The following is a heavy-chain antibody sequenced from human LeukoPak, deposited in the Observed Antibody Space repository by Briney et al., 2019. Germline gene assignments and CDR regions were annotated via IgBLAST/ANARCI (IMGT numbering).Heavy chain of an antibody. CDR1: GFTFSSYA. Sequence: GGSLRLSCAASGFTFSSYAMHWVLQAPGKGLEWVAVISYDGSNKYYADSVKGRFTISRDNSGNTLYLQMGSLTAEDMAVYYCAREGTPGTLDCWGQGTLVTVSS. CDR2: ISYDGSNK. J-gene: IGHJ4*02. CDR3: AREGTPGTLDC. D-gene: IGHD6-13*01. V-gene: IGHV3-30*14.